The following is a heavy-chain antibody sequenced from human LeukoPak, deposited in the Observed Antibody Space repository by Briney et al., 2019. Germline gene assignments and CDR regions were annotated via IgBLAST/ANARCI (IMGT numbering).Heavy chain of an antibody. J-gene: IGHJ4*02. CDR2: ISYDGSNK. V-gene: IGHV3-30*18. CDR1: GFTFSSYG. CDR3: AKEHDCSGGSCYPSHFDY. D-gene: IGHD2-15*01. Sequence: GGSLRLSCAASGFTFSSYGMHWVRQAPGKGLEWVAVISYDGSNKYYADSVKGRFTISRDNSKNTLYLQMNSLRAEDTAVYYCAKEHDCSGGSCYPSHFDYWGQGTLVTVSS.